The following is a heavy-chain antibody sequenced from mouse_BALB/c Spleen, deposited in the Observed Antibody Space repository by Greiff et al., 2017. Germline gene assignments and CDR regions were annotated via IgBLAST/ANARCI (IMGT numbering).Heavy chain of an antibody. J-gene: IGHJ3*01. V-gene: IGHV7-3*02. CDR2: IRNKANGYTT. CDR3: ARTGSTFAY. D-gene: IGHD1-1*01. Sequence: EVNVVESGGGLVQPGGSLRLSCATSGFTFTDYYMSWVRQPPGKALEWLGFIRNKANGYTTEYSASVKGRFTISRDNSQSILYLQMNTLRAEDSATYYCARTGSTFAYWGQGTLVTVSA. CDR1: GFTFTDYY.